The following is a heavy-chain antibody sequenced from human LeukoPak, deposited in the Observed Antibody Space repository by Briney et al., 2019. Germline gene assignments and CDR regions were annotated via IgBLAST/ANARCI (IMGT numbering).Heavy chain of an antibody. V-gene: IGHV3-23*01. CDR3: ARDNYDILTWPRGWFDP. J-gene: IGHJ5*02. CDR1: GFTFSSYA. CDR2: ISDSGGST. D-gene: IGHD3-9*01. Sequence: GGSLRLSCAASGFTFSSYAMSWVRQAPGKGLEWVSSISDSGGSTYYADSVKGRFTISRDNAKNSLYLQMNSLRAEDTAVYYCARDNYDILTWPRGWFDPWGQGTLVTVSS.